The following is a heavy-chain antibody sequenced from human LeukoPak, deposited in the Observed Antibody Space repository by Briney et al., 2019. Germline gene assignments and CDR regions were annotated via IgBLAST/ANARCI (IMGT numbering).Heavy chain of an antibody. Sequence: GGSLRLSCAASGFTFSSYSMNWVRQAPGKGLEWVSSISSSSSYIYYADSVKGRFTISRDNAKNSLYLQMNSLRAEDTAVYYCAKDRADHDYGDYVNAFDIWGQGTMVTVSS. D-gene: IGHD4-17*01. V-gene: IGHV3-21*04. CDR2: ISSSSSYI. CDR3: AKDRADHDYGDYVNAFDI. J-gene: IGHJ3*02. CDR1: GFTFSSYS.